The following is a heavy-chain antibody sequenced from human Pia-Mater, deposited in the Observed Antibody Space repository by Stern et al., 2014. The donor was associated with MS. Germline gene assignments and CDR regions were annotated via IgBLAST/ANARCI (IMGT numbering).Heavy chain of an antibody. CDR3: ARRGMGATTKYGMDV. CDR1: GGTFSSYA. Sequence: QMQLVQSGAEVKKPGSSVKVSCKASGGTFSSYAISWVRQAPGQGLEWMGGIIPIVGTANSAQKVEGCVKLSEAKYTSTAYMELSSLRSEDTAVYYCARRGMGATTKYGMDVWGQGTTVTVSS. J-gene: IGHJ6*02. V-gene: IGHV1-69*06. D-gene: IGHD1-26*01. CDR2: IIPIVGTA.